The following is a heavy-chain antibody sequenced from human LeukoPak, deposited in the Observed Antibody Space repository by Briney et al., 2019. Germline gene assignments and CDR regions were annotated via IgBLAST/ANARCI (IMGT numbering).Heavy chain of an antibody. V-gene: IGHV1-18*01. CDR2: ISANNGNT. CDR3: ARGDSGYDFAPFDY. J-gene: IGHJ4*02. CDR1: GYTLTRYG. D-gene: IGHD5-12*01. Sequence: ASVKVSCKASGYTLTRYGIIWVRPAPGQGREWMGWISANNGNTNYAQKLQGRVTMTTDTSTSTPYMDLRSLRSDDTAVYYCARGDSGYDFAPFDYWGQGTLVTVSS.